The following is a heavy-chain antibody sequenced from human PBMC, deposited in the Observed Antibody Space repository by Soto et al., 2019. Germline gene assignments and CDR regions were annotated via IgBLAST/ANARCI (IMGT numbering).Heavy chain of an antibody. Sequence: PEGSVRVSCAPSAFTFCTYNINRNRQDPGKGLEWFSYISSTSSAIYYADSVKGRFTISRDNAKNSLYLQMNSLRDEDTAVYYCARSGGSGIIIYYFDYWGHIPLVTFS. D-gene: IGHD2-21*01. J-gene: IGHJ4*01. V-gene: IGHV3-48*02. CDR3: ARSGGSGIIIYYFDY. CDR2: ISSTSSAI. CDR1: AFTFCTYN.